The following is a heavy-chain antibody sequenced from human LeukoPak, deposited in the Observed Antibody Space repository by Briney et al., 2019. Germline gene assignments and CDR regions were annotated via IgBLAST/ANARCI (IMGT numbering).Heavy chain of an antibody. CDR3: ASNYYGSGSLDY. CDR2: IYYSGST. Sequence: PSETLSLTCTVSGGSISSYYWSWIRQPPGKGLEWIGYIYYSGSTNYNPSLKSRVTISVDTSKNQFSLKLSSVTAADTAVYYCASNYYGSGSLDYWGQGTLVTVSS. J-gene: IGHJ4*02. D-gene: IGHD3-10*01. V-gene: IGHV4-59*08. CDR1: GGSISSYY.